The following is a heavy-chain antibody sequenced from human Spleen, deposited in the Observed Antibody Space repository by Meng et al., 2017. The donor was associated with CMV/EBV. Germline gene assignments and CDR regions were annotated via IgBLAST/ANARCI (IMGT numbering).Heavy chain of an antibody. J-gene: IGHJ5*02. D-gene: IGHD6-6*01. CDR1: GGNFSSYA. V-gene: IGHV1-69*10. CDR3: ARASYASSMPFDP. CDR2: IIPILGIA. Sequence: KASGGNFSSYAISWVRQAPGQGLEWMGGIIPILGIASYAQKFQGRVTITADKSTSTAYMELSSLRSEDTAVYYCARASYASSMPFDPWGQGTLVTVSS.